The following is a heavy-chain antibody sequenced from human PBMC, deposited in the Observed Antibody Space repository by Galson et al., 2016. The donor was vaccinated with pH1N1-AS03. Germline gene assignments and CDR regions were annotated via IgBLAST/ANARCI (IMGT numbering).Heavy chain of an antibody. CDR3: ARVPERMGPPYDY. J-gene: IGHJ4*02. V-gene: IGHV3-21*01. CDR2: ISNSQTYI. D-gene: IGHD1-1*01. CDR1: GFTFSDYT. Sequence: SLRLSCAASGFTFSDYTINWVRQAPGKGLEWVSSISNSQTYIYYADSVMGRFTVSRDNAKNSVHLQMNSLGAEDTAGYYCARVPERMGPPYDYWGQGILVTVSS.